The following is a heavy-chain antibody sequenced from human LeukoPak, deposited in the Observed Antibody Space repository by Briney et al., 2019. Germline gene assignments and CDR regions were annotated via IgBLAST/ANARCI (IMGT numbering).Heavy chain of an antibody. CDR2: ITSSGATI. CDR1: GFSFTDSY. V-gene: IGHV3-11*01. CDR3: ARDPDYGDPN. J-gene: IGHJ4*02. Sequence: PGGSLRLSCSASGFSFTDSYMNWLRLSPEKGLEWIAYITSSGATIEYADSVKGRFTISRVNAKNSLYLQMNSLRPDDTAVYYCARDPDYGDPNWGQGTLVTVSP. D-gene: IGHD4/OR15-4a*01.